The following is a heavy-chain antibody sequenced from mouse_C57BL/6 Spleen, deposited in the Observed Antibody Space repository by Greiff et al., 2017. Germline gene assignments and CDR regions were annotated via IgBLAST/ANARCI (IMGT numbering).Heavy chain of an antibody. CDR1: GYTFTDYY. CDR3: ARSFITTVVEGY. Sequence: VQLQQSGPVLVKPGASVKMSCKASGYTFTDYYMNWVKQSHGKSLEWIGVINPYNGGTSYNQKFKGKATLTVDKSSSTAYMELNSLTSEDSAVYYCARSFITTVVEGYWGQGTTLTVSS. D-gene: IGHD1-1*01. CDR2: INPYNGGT. V-gene: IGHV1-19*01. J-gene: IGHJ2*01.